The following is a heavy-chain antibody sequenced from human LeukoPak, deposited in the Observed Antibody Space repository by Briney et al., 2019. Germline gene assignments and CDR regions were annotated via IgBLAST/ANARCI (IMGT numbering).Heavy chain of an antibody. CDR2: ISYGGSNK. D-gene: IGHD4-17*01. CDR1: GFTFSSYA. V-gene: IGHV3-30-3*01. Sequence: GGSLRLSCAASGFTFSSYAMHWVRQAPGKGLEWVAVISYGGSNKYYADSVKGRFTISRDNSKNTLYLQMNSLRAEDTAVYYCARKETVNIDYYYYGMDVWGQGTTVTVSS. CDR3: ARKETVNIDYYYYGMDV. J-gene: IGHJ6*02.